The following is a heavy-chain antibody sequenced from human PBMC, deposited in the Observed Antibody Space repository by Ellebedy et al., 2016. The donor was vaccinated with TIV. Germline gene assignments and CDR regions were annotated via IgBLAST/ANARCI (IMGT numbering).Heavy chain of an antibody. CDR1: GYTFTNYD. D-gene: IGHD2-15*01. CDR3: ARGVRYCSSGSCYGANWLDP. CDR2: MNPNSGNT. Sequence: ASVTVSCKASGYTFTNYDINWLRPXXGQGLEWMGWMNPNSGNTGYAQKFQGRVTMTRNTSIRTAYMALSSLRSEDTAVYYCARGVRYCSSGSCYGANWLDPWGQGTLVTVSS. J-gene: IGHJ5*02. V-gene: IGHV1-8*01.